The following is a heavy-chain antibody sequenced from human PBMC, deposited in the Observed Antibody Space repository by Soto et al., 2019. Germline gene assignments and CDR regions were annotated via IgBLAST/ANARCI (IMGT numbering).Heavy chain of an antibody. D-gene: IGHD2-8*01. Sequence: QITLKESGPTLVKPTQALTLTCTFSGFSLSTSGVGVVWVRQPPGNALEWLALIHWNDAKHYNSSLKSRLTISKVTSKNTVVLTMTNMDPFDTATYYCAHREGIMVPGFDPWGPGTLVAVSS. J-gene: IGHJ5*02. V-gene: IGHV2-5*01. CDR2: IHWNDAK. CDR1: GFSLSTSGVG. CDR3: AHREGIMVPGFDP.